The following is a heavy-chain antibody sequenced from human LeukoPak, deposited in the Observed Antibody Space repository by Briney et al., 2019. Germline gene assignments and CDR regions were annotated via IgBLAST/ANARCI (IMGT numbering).Heavy chain of an antibody. CDR2: IYYSGST. V-gene: IGHV4-39*07. J-gene: IGHJ4*02. CDR3: ARVSGGWFGELPDY. Sequence: PSETLSLTCTVSGGSISSSSYYWGWVRQPPGKGLEWIGSIYYSGSTYYNPSLKSRVTISVDTSKNQFSLKLSSVTAADTAVYYCARVSGGWFGELPDYWGQGTLVTVSS. D-gene: IGHD3-10*01. CDR1: GGSISSSSYY.